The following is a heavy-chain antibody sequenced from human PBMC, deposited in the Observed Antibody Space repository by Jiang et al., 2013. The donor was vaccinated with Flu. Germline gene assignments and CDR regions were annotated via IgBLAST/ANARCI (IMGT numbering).Heavy chain of an antibody. D-gene: IGHD3-10*01. CDR1: GGSISSASYF. Sequence: GSGLVKPSETLSLTCTVSGGSISSASYFWGWIRQPPGKGLEWIASIYYSGSTYYNPSLKSRLTVSVDASKNQFSLNLRSVAAADTGLYYCVRSRRGLPRESFDIWGQGTLVTVSS. CDR3: VRSRRGLPRESFDI. J-gene: IGHJ4*02. CDR2: IYYSGST. V-gene: IGHV4-39*01.